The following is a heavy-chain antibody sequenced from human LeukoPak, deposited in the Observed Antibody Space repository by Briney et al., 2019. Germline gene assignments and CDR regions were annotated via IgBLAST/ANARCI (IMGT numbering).Heavy chain of an antibody. CDR2: IKQDGSDK. V-gene: IGHV3-7*01. CDR3: AGGYWGLAY. CDR1: GFTFSAYW. J-gene: IGHJ4*02. Sequence: GGSLRLSCAASGFTFSAYWMSWVRQAPGKGLEWVANIKQDGSDKYYVDSVKGRFTISRDNAKNSVYLQMNSLRAEDTAVYYCAGGYWGLAYWGQGTLVTVSS. D-gene: IGHD7-27*01.